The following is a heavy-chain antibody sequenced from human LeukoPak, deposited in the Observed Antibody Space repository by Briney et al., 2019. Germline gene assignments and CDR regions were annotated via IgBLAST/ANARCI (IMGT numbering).Heavy chain of an antibody. CDR2: IGYDGSNK. Sequence: GGSLRLSCAASGFTFSSYAMHWVRQAPGKGLEWVAFIGYDGSNKYYADSVKGRFTISRDNAKNSLYLQMNSLRAEDTAVYYCARGMSYYDAFDIWGQGTMVTVSS. CDR3: ARGMSYYDAFDI. V-gene: IGHV3-30*02. CDR1: GFTFSSYA. D-gene: IGHD2-8*01. J-gene: IGHJ3*02.